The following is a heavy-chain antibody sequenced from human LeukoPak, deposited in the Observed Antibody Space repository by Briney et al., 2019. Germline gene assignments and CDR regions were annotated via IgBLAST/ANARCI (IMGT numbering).Heavy chain of an antibody. CDR1: GYTFTSYW. CDR2: IDPSDSYT. Sequence: GESLTISCKGSGYTFTSYWISWVRQMPGKGLEWMGRIDPSDSYTNYSPSFQGHVTISADKSISTAYLQWSSLKASDTAMYYCARHVAWRVTILDYWGQGTLVTVSS. V-gene: IGHV5-10-1*01. D-gene: IGHD4-17*01. J-gene: IGHJ4*02. CDR3: ARHVAWRVTILDY.